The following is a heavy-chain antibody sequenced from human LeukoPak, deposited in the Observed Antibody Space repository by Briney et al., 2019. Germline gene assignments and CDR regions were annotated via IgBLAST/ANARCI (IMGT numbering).Heavy chain of an antibody. J-gene: IGHJ6*02. D-gene: IGHD2-2*01. CDR1: GGSISSYY. CDR2: IYTSGST. Sequence: SETLSLTCTVSGGSISSYYWSWIRQPAGKGLEWIGRIYTSGSTNYNPSLKSRVTMSVDTSKNQFSLKLSSVTAADTAVYYCARGVGYCSSTSCPTGNYYGMDVWGQGTTVTVSS. V-gene: IGHV4-4*07. CDR3: ARGVGYCSSTSCPTGNYYGMDV.